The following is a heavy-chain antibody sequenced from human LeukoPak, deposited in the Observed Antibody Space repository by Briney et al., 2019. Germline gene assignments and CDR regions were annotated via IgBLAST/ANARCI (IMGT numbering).Heavy chain of an antibody. J-gene: IGHJ4*02. CDR3: ARAVGGYDYGSNSGYFDY. D-gene: IGHD4-23*01. CDR1: GGTFSSYA. CDR2: IIPIFGTA. Sequence: SVKVSCKASGGTFSSYAISWVRQAPGQGLEWMGGIIPIFGTANYAQKFQGRVTITADESTSTAYMELSSLRSEDTAVYYCARAVGGYDYGSNSGYFDYWGQGTLVTVSS. V-gene: IGHV1-69*01.